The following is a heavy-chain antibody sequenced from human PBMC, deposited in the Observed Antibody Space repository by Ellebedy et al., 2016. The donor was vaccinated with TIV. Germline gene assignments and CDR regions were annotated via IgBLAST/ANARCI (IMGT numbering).Heavy chain of an antibody. Sequence: MPSETLSLTCTVSGGSISSYYWSWIRQSPGKGLEWIGYIQYSGNPDYNPSLKSRATMSLDTSKNQFSLKLSSVTAADTAVYYCARGVNYDILTGYYRYFDYWGQGTLVTVSS. CDR2: IQYSGNP. J-gene: IGHJ4*02. CDR3: ARGVNYDILTGYYRYFDY. V-gene: IGHV4-59*12. CDR1: GGSISSYY. D-gene: IGHD3-9*01.